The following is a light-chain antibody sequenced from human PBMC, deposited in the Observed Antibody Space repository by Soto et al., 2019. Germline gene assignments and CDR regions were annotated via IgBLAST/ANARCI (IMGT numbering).Light chain of an antibody. CDR3: ISYTNSITLDV. CDR2: EVS. J-gene: IGLJ1*01. CDR1: SSDVGGYNY. V-gene: IGLV2-14*01. Sequence: QSALTQPASVSGSPGQSITISCTGTSSDVGGYNYVSWYQQHPGKAPKLMIYEVSNRPSGVSHRFSGSKSGNTASLTISGLQAEDEADYYCISYTNSITLDVFGTGTKVTVL.